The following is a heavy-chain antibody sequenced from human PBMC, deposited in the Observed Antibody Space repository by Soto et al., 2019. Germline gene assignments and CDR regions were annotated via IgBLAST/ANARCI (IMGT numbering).Heavy chain of an antibody. D-gene: IGHD2-21*02. CDR3: ARGGGDCGDRLIYYYIGLEV. J-gene: IGHJ6*02. CDR1: GYDFSSYA. CDR2: INIGSGNT. V-gene: IGHV1-3*04. Sequence: ASVKVSCKASGYDFSSYAMHWVRQAPGQRLEWMGWINIGSGNTEYSQNFQDRITITRDTSSSTVYMELNSLKSEDTAVYYCARGGGDCGDRLIYYYIGLEVWG.